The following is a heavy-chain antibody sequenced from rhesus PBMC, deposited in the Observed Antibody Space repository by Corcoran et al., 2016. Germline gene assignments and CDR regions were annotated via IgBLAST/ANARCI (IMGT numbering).Heavy chain of an antibody. V-gene: IGHV1-198*02. D-gene: IGHD3-3*01. J-gene: IGHJ5-1*01. CDR1: GFTCGSYA. CDR3: SRRGPDLDLDV. CDR2: IIPLFGIT. Sequence: QVQLVQSGAEVKKPGASVKVSCKASGFTCGSYAISWGRQAPGQGLEWMGVIIPLFGITNYAKKFQDMCTITADTSTSTAYMELSSLSSVTAADTAVYYCSRRGPDLDLDVWGPGVLVTVSS.